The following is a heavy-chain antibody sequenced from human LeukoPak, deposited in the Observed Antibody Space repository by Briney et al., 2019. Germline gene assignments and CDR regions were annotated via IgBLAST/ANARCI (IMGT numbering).Heavy chain of an antibody. V-gene: IGHV3-21*01. CDR2: ISSSSSYI. Sequence: PGGSLRLSCAASGFTFSSYSMNWVRQAPGKGLEWVSSISSSSSYIYYADSVKGRFTISRDNAKNSLYLQMNSLRAEDTAVYYCARDGSEAQPRTTRPRDWFDPWGQGTLVTVSS. J-gene: IGHJ5*02. D-gene: IGHD4-11*01. CDR1: GFTFSSYS. CDR3: ARDGSEAQPRTTRPRDWFDP.